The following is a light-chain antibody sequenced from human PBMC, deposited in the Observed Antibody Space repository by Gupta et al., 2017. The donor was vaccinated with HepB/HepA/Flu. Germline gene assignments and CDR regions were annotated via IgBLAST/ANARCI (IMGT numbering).Light chain of an antibody. J-gene: IGLJ2*01. CDR3: GTWDSSRNTVV. Sequence: QSVLTQPPSVSAAPGQKVTISCSGSSSNIGNNYVSWYQHLPGTAPKLLIYDNNKRPSGIPDRFSGSKSGTSATLGITGLQTGDEADYYCGTWDSSRNTVVFGGGTKLTVL. V-gene: IGLV1-51*01. CDR1: SSNIGNNY. CDR2: DNN.